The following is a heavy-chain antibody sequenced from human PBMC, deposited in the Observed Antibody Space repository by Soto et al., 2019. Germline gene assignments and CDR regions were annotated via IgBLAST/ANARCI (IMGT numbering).Heavy chain of an antibody. CDR2: VSESDYT. CDR1: GFTFTNYG. D-gene: IGHD6-25*01. CDR3: TREDSIITAAVEDF. V-gene: IGHV3-21*01. J-gene: IGHJ4*02. Sequence: EVQLLESGGGLVRPGGSLTLSCAVSGFTFTNYGINWVRQAPGKGLEWVSSVSESDYTYYSESVKGRFTISRDNARNSVYLQMDNRSAEDTAVYYFTREDSIITAAVEDFWGQGPLVTVSS.